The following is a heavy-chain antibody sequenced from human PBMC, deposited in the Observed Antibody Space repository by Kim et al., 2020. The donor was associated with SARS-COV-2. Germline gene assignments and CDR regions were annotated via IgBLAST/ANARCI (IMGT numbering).Heavy chain of an antibody. CDR2: INHSGST. Sequence: SETLSLTCAVYGGSFSGYYWSWNRQPPGKGLEWIGEINHSGSTNYNPSLKSRVTISVDTSKNQFSLKLSSVTAADTAVYYCARGMGYSYGLYYYYYYMDV. J-gene: IGHJ6*03. D-gene: IGHD5-18*01. CDR3: ARGMGYSYGLYYYYYYMDV. CDR1: GGSFSGYY. V-gene: IGHV4-34*01.